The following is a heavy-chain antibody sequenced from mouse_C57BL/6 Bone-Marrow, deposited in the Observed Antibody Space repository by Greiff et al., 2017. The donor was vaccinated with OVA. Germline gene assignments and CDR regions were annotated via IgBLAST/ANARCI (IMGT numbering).Heavy chain of an antibody. V-gene: IGHV5-4*03. J-gene: IGHJ3*01. Sequence: EVMLVESGGGLVKPGGSLKLSCAASGFTFSSYAMSWVRQTPEKRLEWVATISDGGSDTYYPDNVKGRFAITRDNAKNNLYMQRSHLKSEDKAMYCCARLGGAWFAYWGQGTLVTVSA. CDR1: GFTFSSYA. CDR2: ISDGGSDT. CDR3: ARLGGAWFAY. D-gene: IGHD4-1*01.